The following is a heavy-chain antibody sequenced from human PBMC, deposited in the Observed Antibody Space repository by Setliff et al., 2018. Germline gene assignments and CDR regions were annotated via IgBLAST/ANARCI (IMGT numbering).Heavy chain of an antibody. V-gene: IGHV3-21*01. CDR2: ISPSSSHI. CDR3: ASNPRKGRSGGYFYDDPYYYYMDV. J-gene: IGHJ6*03. CDR1: GFTFSSYA. Sequence: GGSLRLSCAASGFTFSSYAVSWVRQAPGTGLEWVSSISPSSSHIYYADSAEGRFTISRDNAKNSLYLRLNSLRAEDTAVYYCASNPRKGRSGGYFYDDPYYYYMDVWGKGTTVTVSS. D-gene: IGHD1-26*01.